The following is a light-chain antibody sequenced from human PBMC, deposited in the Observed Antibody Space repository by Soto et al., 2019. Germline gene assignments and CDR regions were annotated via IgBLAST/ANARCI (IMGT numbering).Light chain of an antibody. Sequence: DIQMTQSPSSLSAFVGDRVTITCRASQSIITYLNWYQQKPGKAPKFLIYTASTLQSGVPSRFSGSGSGTDFNLTISSLKPEDFETYYCQQSYISPLTFGQGTKV. CDR1: QSIITY. CDR2: TAS. V-gene: IGKV1-39*01. J-gene: IGKJ1*01. CDR3: QQSYISPLT.